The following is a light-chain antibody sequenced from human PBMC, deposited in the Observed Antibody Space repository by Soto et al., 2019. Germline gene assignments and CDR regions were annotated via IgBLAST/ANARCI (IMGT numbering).Light chain of an antibody. CDR2: AAS. J-gene: IGKJ1*01. CDR3: QQSYSTPRT. Sequence: DIQMTHSPSSLSASVVDRVTITCRASQSISSYLNWYQQKPGKAPKLLIYAASSLQSGAPSRFSGSGSGTHFTLTISSLQPEDFATYYCQQSYSTPRTFGQGTKVDIK. CDR1: QSISSY. V-gene: IGKV1-39*01.